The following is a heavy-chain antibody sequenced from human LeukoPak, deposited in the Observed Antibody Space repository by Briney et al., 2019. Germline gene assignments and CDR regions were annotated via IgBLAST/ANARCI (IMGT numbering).Heavy chain of an antibody. CDR3: AKTYRAVTTYYYYYMDV. V-gene: IGHV3-33*06. CDR1: GFTFSSYG. D-gene: IGHD4-11*01. J-gene: IGHJ6*03. CDR2: IWYDGSNK. Sequence: GGSLRLSCAASGFTFSSYGMHWVRQAPGKGLEWVAVIWYDGSNKYYADSVKGRFTISRDNSKNTLYLQMNSLRAEDTAVYYCAKTYRAVTTYYYYYMDVWGKGTTVTVSS.